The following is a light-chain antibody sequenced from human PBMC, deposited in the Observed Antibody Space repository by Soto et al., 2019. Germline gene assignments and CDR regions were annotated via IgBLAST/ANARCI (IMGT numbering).Light chain of an antibody. CDR2: EGI. CDR1: LSDVGSFGP. Sequence: QSALTQPASVSGSPGQSITISCSGLSDVGSFGPVSWYQHHPGQVPKLIIYEGIRRPSGVSSRFSGSKTGNTASLTITGLQAEDEADYYCCSYAGARSYVFGTGTQLTVL. V-gene: IGLV2-23*01. J-gene: IGLJ1*01. CDR3: CSYAGARSYV.